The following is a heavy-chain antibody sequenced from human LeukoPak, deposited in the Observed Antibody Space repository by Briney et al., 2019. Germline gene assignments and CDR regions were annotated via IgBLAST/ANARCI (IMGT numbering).Heavy chain of an antibody. D-gene: IGHD1-26*01. Sequence: GGSLRLSCAASGFTFSSYSMNWVRQAPGKGLEWVSYISSSSSTIYYADSVKGRFTTSRDNAKNSLYLQMNSLSAEDTAVYYCARDYGGSSFDYWGQGTLVTVSS. CDR3: ARDYGGSSFDY. CDR2: ISSSSSTI. J-gene: IGHJ4*02. CDR1: GFTFSSYS. V-gene: IGHV3-48*01.